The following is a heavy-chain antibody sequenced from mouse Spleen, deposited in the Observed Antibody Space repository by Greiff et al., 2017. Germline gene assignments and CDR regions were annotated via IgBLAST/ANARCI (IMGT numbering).Heavy chain of an antibody. CDR2: IHPSDSDT. CDR3: ATGYWFAY. D-gene: IGHD2-2*01. Sequence: QVQLQQPGAELVKPGASVQVSCTASGYTFTSYWMHWVKQRPGQGLEWIGMIHPSDSDTNYNQKFKGKATLTVDKSSSTADMQLSSLTSEDSAVYYCATGYWFAYWGQGTLVNVSA. J-gene: IGHJ3*01. V-gene: IGHV1-74*01. CDR1: GYTFTSYW.